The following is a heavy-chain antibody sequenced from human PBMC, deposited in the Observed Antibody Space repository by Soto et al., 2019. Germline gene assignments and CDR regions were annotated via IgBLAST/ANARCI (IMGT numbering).Heavy chain of an antibody. J-gene: IGHJ4*02. CDR2: INAGNGNT. CDR1: GYTFTSYA. V-gene: IGHV1-3*01. Sequence: QVQLVQSGAEVKKPGASVKGSCKASGYTFTSYAMHWVRQAPGQRLEWMGGINAGNGNTKYSQKFQGRVTITRDTPARAAYMELSSLRSEDTAVYYCARAKQGTTQPVDYWGQGTLVTVSS. CDR3: ARAKQGTTQPVDY. D-gene: IGHD1-1*01.